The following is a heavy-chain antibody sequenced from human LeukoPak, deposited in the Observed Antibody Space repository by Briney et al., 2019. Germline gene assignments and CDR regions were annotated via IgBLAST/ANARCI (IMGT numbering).Heavy chain of an antibody. J-gene: IGHJ3*02. CDR3: ARVNFFDSSGYTHDAFDI. CDR2: IYYSGST. D-gene: IGHD3-22*01. CDR1: GGSLSSSSYY. Sequence: SQTLSLTCTVSGGSLSSSSYYWGWIRQPPGKGLEWIGSIYYSGSTNYNPSLKSRVTISVDMSKNQFSLELSSVTAADTAVYYCARVNFFDSSGYTHDAFDIWGQGTLVTVSS. V-gene: IGHV4-39*07.